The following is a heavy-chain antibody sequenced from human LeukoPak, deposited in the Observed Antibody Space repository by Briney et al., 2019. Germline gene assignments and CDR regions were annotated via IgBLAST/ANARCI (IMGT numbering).Heavy chain of an antibody. D-gene: IGHD3-10*01. CDR1: GGSISSSSYY. Sequence: SETLSLTCTVSGGSISSSSYYWGWIRQPPGKGLEWIVTIYYTGRTYYNPSLKSRVTISEDTSNNQFSLKLSSVTAADTAVYYCVRRPYYYGSGRHFDYWGQGILVTVSS. CDR3: VRRPYYYGSGRHFDY. V-gene: IGHV4-39*01. J-gene: IGHJ4*02. CDR2: IYYTGRT.